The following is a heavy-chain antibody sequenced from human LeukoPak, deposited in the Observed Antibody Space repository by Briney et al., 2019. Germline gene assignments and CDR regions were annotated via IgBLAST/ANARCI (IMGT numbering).Heavy chain of an antibody. Sequence: ASVKVSCKASGYTFTNYGISWVRQAPGQGLEWIGWVSAYADDTNYVQKFRGRITMTTDTSTSTAYVELRSLRSDDTAAYYCARDCIGCHGFDYWGQGTLVTVSS. CDR1: GYTFTNYG. V-gene: IGHV1-18*01. CDR3: ARDCIGCHGFDY. CDR2: VSAYADDT. J-gene: IGHJ4*02.